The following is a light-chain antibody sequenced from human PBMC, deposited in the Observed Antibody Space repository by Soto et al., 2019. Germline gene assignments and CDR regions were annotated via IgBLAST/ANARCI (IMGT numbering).Light chain of an antibody. V-gene: IGKV3-15*01. Sequence: EIVMTQSPATLSVSPGERATLSCRASQSVSSNLAWYQQKPGQAPRLLIYGASTRATGITARFSGSGSGTEFTLPISGRQSQDFAVYCCQQYNPWPLYTFGQGTKLEIK. CDR3: QQYNPWPLYT. J-gene: IGKJ2*01. CDR2: GAS. CDR1: QSVSSN.